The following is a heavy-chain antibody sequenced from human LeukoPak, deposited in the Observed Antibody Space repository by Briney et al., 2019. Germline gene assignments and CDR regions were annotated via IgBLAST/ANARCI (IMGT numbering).Heavy chain of an antibody. CDR1: AFTFSSYS. D-gene: IGHD2-15*01. CDR3: VRDDCSGDSCQKQYPHYFDN. Sequence: PGGALRLSCAASAFTFSSYSMNWVRQAPGKGLEWVSSISSTSNYIYYADSVKGRFTISRDNAKNSLYLQMNSLRAEDTAVYYCVRDDCSGDSCQKQYPHYFDNWGQGTLVTVSS. J-gene: IGHJ4*02. CDR2: ISSTSNYI. V-gene: IGHV3-21*01.